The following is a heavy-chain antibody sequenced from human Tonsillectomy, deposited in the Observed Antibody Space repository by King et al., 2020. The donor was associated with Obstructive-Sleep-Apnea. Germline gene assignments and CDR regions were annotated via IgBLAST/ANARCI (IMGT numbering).Heavy chain of an antibody. D-gene: IGHD5-24*01. CDR1: GFTFGDYA. CDR3: TRLRRDGYNWGDY. J-gene: IGHJ4*02. V-gene: IGHV3-49*03. CDR2: IRRKAYGGTT. Sequence: VQLVESGGGLVQPGRSLRLSSTASGFTFGDYAMSWFRQAPGKGLEWVGFIRRKAYGGTTEYAASVKGRFTISRDDSKSCAYLQMNSLKTEDTAVYYCTRLRRDGYNWGDYWGQGTLVTVSS.